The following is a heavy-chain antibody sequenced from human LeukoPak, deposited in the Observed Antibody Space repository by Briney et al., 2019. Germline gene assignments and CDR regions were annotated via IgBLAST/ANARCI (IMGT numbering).Heavy chain of an antibody. V-gene: IGHV3-23*01. J-gene: IGHJ3*01. CDR3: VKSAGKDGYRDLFDL. D-gene: IGHD5-24*01. CDR2: ISNGGGST. CDR1: GFTFSNSA. Sequence: GRSLRLSCLASGFTFSNSAHNWVRQAPGKGLEWVSTISNGGGSTVHADPVGGRFTISRDNLRNTLYLQMTSLRVEDTAVYYCVKSAGKDGYRDLFDLWGQGTLVTVSS.